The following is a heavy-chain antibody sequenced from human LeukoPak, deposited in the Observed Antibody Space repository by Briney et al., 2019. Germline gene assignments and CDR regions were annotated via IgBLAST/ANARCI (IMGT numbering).Heavy chain of an antibody. CDR2: INHSGST. Sequence: KASETLSLTCAVYGGSFSGYYWSWIRQPPGKGLEWIREINHSGSTNYNPSLKSRVTISVDTSKNQFSLKLSSVTAADTAVYYCARGVFDYWGQGTLVTVSS. J-gene: IGHJ4*02. V-gene: IGHV4-34*01. CDR1: GGSFSGYY. CDR3: ARGVFDY.